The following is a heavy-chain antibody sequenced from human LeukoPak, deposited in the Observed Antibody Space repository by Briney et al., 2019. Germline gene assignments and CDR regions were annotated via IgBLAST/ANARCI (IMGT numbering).Heavy chain of an antibody. CDR1: GGTFSSYA. CDR3: ARESPYDSSGYYVFDY. CDR2: IIPIFGTA. D-gene: IGHD3-22*01. V-gene: IGHV1-69*13. J-gene: IGHJ4*02. Sequence: SEKVSCKASGGTFSSYAISWVRQAPGQGLEWMGGIIPIFGTANYAQKFQGRVTITADESTSTAYMELSSLRSEDTAVYYCARESPYDSSGYYVFDYWGQGTLVTVSS.